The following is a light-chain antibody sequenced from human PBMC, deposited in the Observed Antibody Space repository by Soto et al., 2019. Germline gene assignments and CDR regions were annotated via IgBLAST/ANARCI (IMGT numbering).Light chain of an antibody. J-gene: IGKJ1*01. CDR1: QSITDH. Sequence: DIQMTQSPSSLSASVGYRVTITCRASQSITDHLKWYQQKSGEAPRLLIYTASNLQSGVPSRFSGRGSETEFTLTISSLQPEDFATYYCQQSYSTLWTFGQGTKLDVK. V-gene: IGKV1-39*01. CDR2: TAS. CDR3: QQSYSTLWT.